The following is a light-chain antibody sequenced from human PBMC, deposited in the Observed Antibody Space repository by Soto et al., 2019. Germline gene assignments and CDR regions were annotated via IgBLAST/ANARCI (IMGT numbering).Light chain of an antibody. J-gene: IGLJ2*01. CDR1: SSNIGNNY. CDR3: GTWDSSMSAVV. CDR2: ENN. V-gene: IGLV1-51*02. Sequence: QSVLTRTPSVSAAPGQKVTISCSGSSSNIGNNYVSWYQQLPGTAPKLLIYENNKRPSGIPDRFSGSKSGTSATLGITGPQPGDEADYYCGTWDSSMSAVVFGGGTKLTVL.